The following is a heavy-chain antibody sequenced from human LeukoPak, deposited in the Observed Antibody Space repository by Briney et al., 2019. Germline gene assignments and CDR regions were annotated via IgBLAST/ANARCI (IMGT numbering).Heavy chain of an antibody. CDR2: IYYSGST. V-gene: IGHV4-59*01. CDR1: GGSISSYY. D-gene: IGHD3-3*01. Sequence: SETLSLTCTVSGGSISSYYWSWIRQPPGKGLEWIGYIYYSGSTNYNPSLKSRVTISVDTSKNQFSLKLSSVTAADTALYYCARGHRRLFTIFGVVNVWFDPWGQGTLVTVSS. CDR3: ARGHRRLFTIFGVVNVWFDP. J-gene: IGHJ5*02.